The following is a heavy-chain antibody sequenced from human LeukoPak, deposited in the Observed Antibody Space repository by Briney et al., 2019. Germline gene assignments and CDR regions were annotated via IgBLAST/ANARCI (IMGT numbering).Heavy chain of an antibody. J-gene: IGHJ4*02. CDR1: EYTFTGYY. CDR2: INPNSGGT. Sequence: GASVKVSCKTSEYTFTGYYIHWVRLAPGQGLEWMGWINPNSGGTKYAQKFQGRVTVTRDTSISTAYMELSRLRSDDTAVYYCAATSGNADYWGQGTLVTVSS. D-gene: IGHD5-12*01. CDR3: AATSGNADY. V-gene: IGHV1-2*02.